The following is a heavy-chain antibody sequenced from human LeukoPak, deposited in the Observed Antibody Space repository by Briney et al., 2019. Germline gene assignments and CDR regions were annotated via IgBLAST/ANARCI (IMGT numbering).Heavy chain of an antibody. Sequence: PSETLSLTCTVSGGSISSYYGSWIRQPPGKGLEWIGHIYYSGSTNYNPSLKSRVTISVDTSKNQFSLKLSSVTAADTAVYYCARSIAAAGTLFDPWGQGTLVTVSS. CDR2: IYYSGST. D-gene: IGHD6-13*01. CDR1: GGSISSYY. V-gene: IGHV4-59*01. CDR3: ARSIAAAGTLFDP. J-gene: IGHJ5*02.